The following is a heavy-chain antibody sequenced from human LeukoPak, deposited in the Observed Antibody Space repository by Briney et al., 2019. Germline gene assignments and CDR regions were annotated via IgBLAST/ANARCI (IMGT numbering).Heavy chain of an antibody. CDR3: ARSPSCSGGSCYVFIDY. Sequence: SETLSLTCTVSGGSISSYYWSWVRQPPGKGLEWIGYIYYSGSTNYNPSLKSRVTISVDTSKNQFSLKLSSVTAADTAVYYCARSPSCSGGSCYVFIDYWGQETLVTVSS. J-gene: IGHJ4*02. D-gene: IGHD2-15*01. CDR1: GGSISSYY. V-gene: IGHV4-59*08. CDR2: IYYSGST.